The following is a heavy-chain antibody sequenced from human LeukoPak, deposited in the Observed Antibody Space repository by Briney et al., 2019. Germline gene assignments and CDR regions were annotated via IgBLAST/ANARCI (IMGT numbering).Heavy chain of an antibody. CDR1: GGSISSSSYY. CDR3: ARAFYPGYYSYMAV. D-gene: IGHD3-3*02. CDR2: IHYSGST. Sequence: SETLSLTCTVSGGSISSSSYYWAWIRQPPGKGLEWIGSIHYSGSTYYNPSLQSRVTISVDTSKNQFSLKLSSVTAADTAVYYCARAFYPGYYSYMAVWGKGTTVTVSS. V-gene: IGHV4-39*07. J-gene: IGHJ6*03.